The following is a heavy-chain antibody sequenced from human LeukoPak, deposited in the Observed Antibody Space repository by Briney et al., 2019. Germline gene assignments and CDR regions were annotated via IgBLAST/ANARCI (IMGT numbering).Heavy chain of an antibody. J-gene: IGHJ4*02. CDR2: ISGSGGST. CDR3: AKDGGVETAMVSGCDY. Sequence: GGSLRLSCAASGFTFSSYAMSWVRQAPGKGLEWVSAISGSGGSTYYADSVKGRFTISRDNSKNTLYLQMNSLRAEDRAVYYCAKDGGVETAMVSGCDYWGEGTVVTVSS. CDR1: GFTFSSYA. V-gene: IGHV3-23*01. D-gene: IGHD5-18*01.